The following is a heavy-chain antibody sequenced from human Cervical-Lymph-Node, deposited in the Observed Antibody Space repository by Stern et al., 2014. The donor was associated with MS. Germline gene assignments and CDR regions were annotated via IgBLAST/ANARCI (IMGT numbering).Heavy chain of an antibody. Sequence: QVQLVQSGAEVKKPGSSVKVSCKASGGTFSSSAISWVRQAPGQGLEWMGGIIPIFGTTKYAQNFQGRVTITADKSTTTVYLELISLRSEDTAMYYCARDLGVGPTAYWGQGTLVTVSS. CDR2: IIPIFGTT. V-gene: IGHV1-69*06. CDR3: ARDLGVGPTAY. J-gene: IGHJ4*02. D-gene: IGHD1-26*01. CDR1: GGTFSSSA.